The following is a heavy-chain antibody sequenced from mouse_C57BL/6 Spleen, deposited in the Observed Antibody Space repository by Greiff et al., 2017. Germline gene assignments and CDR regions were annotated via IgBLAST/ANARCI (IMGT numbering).Heavy chain of an antibody. V-gene: IGHV5-4*03. CDR1: GFTFSSYA. CDR3: ARGGD. Sequence: EVKLVESGGGLVKPGGSLKLSCAASGFTFSSYAMSWVRQTPEKRLEWVATISDGGSYTYYPDNVKGRFTISRDNAKNNLYLQMSHLKSEDTAMYYCARGGDWGQGTLVTVSA. CDR2: ISDGGSYT. J-gene: IGHJ3*01.